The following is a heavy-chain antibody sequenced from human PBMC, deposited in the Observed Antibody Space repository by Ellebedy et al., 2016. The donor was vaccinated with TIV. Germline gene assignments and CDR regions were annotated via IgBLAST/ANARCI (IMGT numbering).Heavy chain of an antibody. D-gene: IGHD6-13*01. J-gene: IGHJ3*02. CDR3: AAAAGAGDDAFDI. V-gene: IGHV3-48*01. CDR1: GFTFSRYS. CDR2: ISSSSSTI. Sequence: GGSLRLYXAASGFTFSRYSMNWVRQAPGKGLEWVSYISSSSSTIYYADSVKGRFTISRDKAKNSLYLQMNSLRAEDTAVYYCAAAAGAGDDAFDIWGQGTMVTVSS.